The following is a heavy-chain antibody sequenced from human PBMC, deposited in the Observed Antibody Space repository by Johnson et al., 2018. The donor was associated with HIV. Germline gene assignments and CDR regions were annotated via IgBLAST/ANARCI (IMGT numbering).Heavy chain of an antibody. CDR2: ISYDGSNK. V-gene: IGHV3-30*04. J-gene: IGHJ3*02. D-gene: IGHD3-3*01. CDR1: GFTFSSYA. Sequence: VQLVESGGGVVQPGRSLRLSCAASGFTFSSYAMHWVRQAPGKGLEWVAVISYDGSNKYYADSVKGRFTISRDNSKNTLYLQINSLRAEDTAVYYCARVGISWSWRDAFDIWGQGTMVTVSS. CDR3: ARVGISWSWRDAFDI.